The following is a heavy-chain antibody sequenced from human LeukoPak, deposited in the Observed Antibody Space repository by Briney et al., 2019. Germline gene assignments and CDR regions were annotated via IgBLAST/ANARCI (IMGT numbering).Heavy chain of an antibody. V-gene: IGHV3-30*03. D-gene: IGHD3-3*01. Sequence: SGGSLRLSCAASGFTFSSYTMHWVRQAPGKGLEWVAVISYDGSNKYYADSVKGRFTISRDNSKNTLFLQMSSLRPEDTALYYCASSIFGVVLGTKLDYWGQGTLVTVSS. CDR1: GFTFSSYT. CDR2: ISYDGSNK. J-gene: IGHJ4*02. CDR3: ASSIFGVVLGTKLDY.